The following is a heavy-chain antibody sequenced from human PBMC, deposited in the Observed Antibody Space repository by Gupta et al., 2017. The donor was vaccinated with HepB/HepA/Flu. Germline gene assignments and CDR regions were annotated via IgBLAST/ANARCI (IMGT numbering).Heavy chain of an antibody. CDR1: GGSISSISYY. Sequence: QLPLQESGPGLVKPSETLSLPCTGSGGSISSISYYWGWNRPPPGKGLGWIGSIYYSGSTSYNPSLRSRVTISVDTSKNQFSLKVSSVTAADTAVYYCAREGTRSTPNWFDPWGQGTLVTVSS. CDR3: AREGTRSTPNWFDP. D-gene: IGHD2-15*01. J-gene: IGHJ5*02. CDR2: IYYSGST. V-gene: IGHV4-39*02.